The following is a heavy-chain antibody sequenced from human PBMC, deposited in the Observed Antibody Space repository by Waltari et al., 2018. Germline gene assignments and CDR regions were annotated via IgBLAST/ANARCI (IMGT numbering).Heavy chain of an antibody. J-gene: IGHJ4*02. CDR3: VREVFGSGWRESYFFDY. CDR1: GFTFNDYG. V-gene: IGHV3-20*04. CDR2: INWSGART. D-gene: IGHD6-19*01. Sequence: EVQLVESGGGMLRPGGSLRLSCAASGFTFNDYGMSWVRQVPGKGLVWVSGINWSGARTSYADSVMGRFTVSRDNAMNSLYLEMSSLRAEDTALYYCVREVFGSGWRESYFFDYWGQGTVVTVSS.